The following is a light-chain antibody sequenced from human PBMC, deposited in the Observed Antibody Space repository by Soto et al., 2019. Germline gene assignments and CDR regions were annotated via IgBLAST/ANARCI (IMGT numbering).Light chain of an antibody. CDR3: SSYTSSSTLV. CDR2: EVS. Sequence: QSALTQPASVSGSPGQSITISCTGTSSDVGGYNYVSWYQQHPGKAPKLMIYEVSNWPSGVSNRFSGSKSGNTASLTISGLQAEDEADCYCSSYTSSSTLVFGTGTKLTVL. CDR1: SSDVGGYNY. J-gene: IGLJ1*01. V-gene: IGLV2-14*01.